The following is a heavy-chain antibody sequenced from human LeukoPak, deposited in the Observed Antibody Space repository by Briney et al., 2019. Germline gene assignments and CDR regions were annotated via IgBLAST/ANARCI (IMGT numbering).Heavy chain of an antibody. CDR1: GGSIITSSYY. J-gene: IGHJ4*02. CDR2: IYYTGNT. Sequence: PSETLSLTCTVPGGSIITSSYYWDWIRQPPGKGLEWIGSIYYTGNTYYNPSLKSRITISIDTSKNQFSLKLSSVTAADTAVYYCARGRGDSSGYYFFDYWGQGTLVTVSS. V-gene: IGHV4-39*01. CDR3: ARGRGDSSGYYFFDY. D-gene: IGHD3-22*01.